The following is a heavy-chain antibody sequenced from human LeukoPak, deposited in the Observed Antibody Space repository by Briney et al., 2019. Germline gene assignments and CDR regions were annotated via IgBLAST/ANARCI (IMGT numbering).Heavy chain of an antibody. Sequence: PGGSLRLSCAASGFTFSNAWMSWVRQAPGKGLEWVGRIKSKTDGGTTDYAAPVKGRFTISRDDSKNTLYLQMNSLKTEDTAVYYCTTDWGNYYDSSGYYPPWGQGTLVTVSS. D-gene: IGHD3-22*01. J-gene: IGHJ5*02. CDR2: IKSKTDGGTT. CDR3: TTDWGNYYDSSGYYPP. CDR1: GFTFSNAW. V-gene: IGHV3-15*01.